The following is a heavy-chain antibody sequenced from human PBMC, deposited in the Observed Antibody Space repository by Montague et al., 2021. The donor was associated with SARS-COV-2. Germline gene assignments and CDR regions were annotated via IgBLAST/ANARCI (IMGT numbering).Heavy chain of an antibody. Sequence: GRTYYNPSLKSRITLSVDTSNNHFSLRLSSVTAADTAMYYCARERDRYYYMYIWGKGTTIT. CDR2: GRT. J-gene: IGHJ6*03. V-gene: IGHV4-30-2*04. CDR3: ARERDRYYYMYI.